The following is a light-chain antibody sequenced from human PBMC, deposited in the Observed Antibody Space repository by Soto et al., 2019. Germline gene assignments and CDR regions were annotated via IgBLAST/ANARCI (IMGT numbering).Light chain of an antibody. V-gene: IGKV3-20*01. CDR2: GAS. Sequence: EIVLTQSPGTLSLSPGERATLSCRASQSVSSSYLAWYQQKPGQAPRLLIYGASSRATGIPDRFSGSGSGTDFTLTISRLEPEDFAVYYCQQHGASITFGPGTKVDV. CDR3: QQHGASIT. CDR1: QSVSSSY. J-gene: IGKJ3*01.